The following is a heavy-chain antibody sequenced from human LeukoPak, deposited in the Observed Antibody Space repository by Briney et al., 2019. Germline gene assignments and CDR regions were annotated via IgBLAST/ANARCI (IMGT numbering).Heavy chain of an antibody. CDR2: INPTSGGS. D-gene: IGHD1-26*01. CDR3: ARGDYESELPSHFDY. Sequence: ASVKASCKASGYTFSGYYIHWVRQAPGQGLEWMGWINPTSGGSKYAQKFQGRVTMTRDTSITTAYMELNRLTSADTAVFYCARGDYESELPSHFDYWGQGALVTVSS. J-gene: IGHJ4*02. CDR1: GYTFSGYY. V-gene: IGHV1-2*02.